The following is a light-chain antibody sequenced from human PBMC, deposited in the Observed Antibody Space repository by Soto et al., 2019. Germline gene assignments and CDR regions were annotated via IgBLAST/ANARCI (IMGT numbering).Light chain of an antibody. CDR1: SSDVGGYNY. CDR3: SSYTSSSTRV. Sequence: QSALTQPASVSGSPGQSITISCTGTSSDVGGYNYVSWYQQHPGQAPKLMIYDVSNRPSGVSNRFSGSKSGNTASLTISGLQAEDEADDYCSSYTSSSTRVFGGGTKLTVL. J-gene: IGLJ2*01. V-gene: IGLV2-14*01. CDR2: DVS.